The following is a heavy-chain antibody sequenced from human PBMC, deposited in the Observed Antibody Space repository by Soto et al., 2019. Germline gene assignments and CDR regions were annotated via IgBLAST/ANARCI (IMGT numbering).Heavy chain of an antibody. CDR3: ARGTPAVGGGDAFDV. V-gene: IGHV3-13*01. J-gene: IGHJ3*01. CDR1: GFTFSTYD. Sequence: EVQLVESGGGLVQPGGSLRLSCAASGFTFSTYDMHWVRQGPGGRLEWVSGVGTAGDTYYPDSVKGRFTISRENAKNCLYLQMISLRGGDTAVYYCARGTPAVGGGDAFDVWGQGTRVTVSS. CDR2: VGTAGDT. D-gene: IGHD3-3*01.